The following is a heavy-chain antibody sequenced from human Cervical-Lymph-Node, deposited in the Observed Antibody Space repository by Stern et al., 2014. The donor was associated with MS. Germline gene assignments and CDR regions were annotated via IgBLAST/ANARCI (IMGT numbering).Heavy chain of an antibody. Sequence: QVQLVQSGAEVRKPGASVKVSCEASGYTFTAYYMHWVRQAPGQGLEWMGQIDPKSGDTHYEQKFQGRVTMTRDTSISTAYMELSSLRSDDAAVFYCATLTHGMPFDNWGQGTLVTVSS. CDR2: IDPKSGDT. CDR1: GYTFTAYY. V-gene: IGHV1-2*06. CDR3: ATLTHGMPFDN. D-gene: IGHD1-1*01. J-gene: IGHJ4*02.